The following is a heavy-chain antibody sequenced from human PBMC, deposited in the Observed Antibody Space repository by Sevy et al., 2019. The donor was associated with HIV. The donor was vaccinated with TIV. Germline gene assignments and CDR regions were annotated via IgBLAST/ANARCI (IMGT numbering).Heavy chain of an antibody. D-gene: IGHD2-2*01. V-gene: IGHV4-34*01. CDR3: ARHCSSASCSHAFDI. J-gene: IGHJ3*02. Sequence: SETLSLTCAVYGGSFSGYYWSWIRQPPGKGLEWIGEINHSGSTNYNPSLKSRVTISVDTSKNQFSLKLSSVTAADTAVYYCARHCSSASCSHAFDIWGQGTMVTVSS. CDR1: GGSFSGYY. CDR2: INHSGST.